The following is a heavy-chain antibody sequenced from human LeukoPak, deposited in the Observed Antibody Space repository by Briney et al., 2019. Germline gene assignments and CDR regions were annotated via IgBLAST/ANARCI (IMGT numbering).Heavy chain of an antibody. Sequence: GGSLRLSCAASGFSVGSNYMSWVRQAPGKGLEWVSVIYTGGTTHYAESVMGRFTISRDDSHNTVHLHMSGLRAEDTAVYYCAREGHFQSFDYWGQGTLVAVSS. CDR1: GFSVGSNY. CDR3: AREGHFQSFDY. V-gene: IGHV3-53*01. J-gene: IGHJ4*02. CDR2: IYTGGTT.